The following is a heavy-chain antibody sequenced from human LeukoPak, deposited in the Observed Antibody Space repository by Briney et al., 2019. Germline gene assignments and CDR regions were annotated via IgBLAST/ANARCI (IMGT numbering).Heavy chain of an antibody. CDR1: GFTFDQYG. D-gene: IGHD1-26*01. J-gene: IGHJ4*02. V-gene: IGHV3-30*02. Sequence: GGSLRLSCAASGFTFDQYGMQWVRQAPGKGLEWVAFIRYEESRKYYADSVKGRFTISRDNSKNTVDLQMNSLRAEDSALYYCAKGYSGSYWAVDSWGQGTLVTVSS. CDR3: AKGYSGSYWAVDS. CDR2: IRYEESRK.